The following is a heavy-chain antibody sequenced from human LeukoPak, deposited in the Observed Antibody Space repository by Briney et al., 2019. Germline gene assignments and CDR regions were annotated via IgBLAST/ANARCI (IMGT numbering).Heavy chain of an antibody. CDR1: GGSFSSYY. J-gene: IGHJ6*03. Sequence: SETLSLTCTVSGGSFSSYYWSWIRQPPGKGLEWIGYIYYSGSTNYKSSLKSRVTISVDTSKNQFSLKLSSVTAADTAVYYCARTTEGGYSYGYFYYYYMDVWGKGTTVTISS. CDR3: ARTTEGGYSYGYFYYYYMDV. CDR2: IYYSGST. V-gene: IGHV4-59*01. D-gene: IGHD5-18*01.